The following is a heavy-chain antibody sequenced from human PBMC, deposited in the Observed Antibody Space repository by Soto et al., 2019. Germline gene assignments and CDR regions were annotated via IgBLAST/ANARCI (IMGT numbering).Heavy chain of an antibody. CDR2: IYSGGST. J-gene: IGHJ6*02. CDR3: TTDTIYDFWSGYLRTDYYYYYYGMDV. V-gene: IGHV3-66*01. CDR1: GFTVRNNY. Sequence: SGGSLRLSCAASGFTVRNNYMSWVRQAPGKGLEWVSVIYSGGSTKYADSVKGRFTISRDNSKNTLYLQMNSLRAEDTAVYYCTTDTIYDFWSGYLRTDYYYYYYGMDVWGQGTTVTVSS. D-gene: IGHD3-3*01.